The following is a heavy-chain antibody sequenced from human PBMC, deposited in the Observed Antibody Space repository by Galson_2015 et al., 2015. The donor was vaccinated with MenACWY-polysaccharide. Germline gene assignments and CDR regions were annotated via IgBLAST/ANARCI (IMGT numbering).Heavy chain of an antibody. J-gene: IGHJ6*02. V-gene: IGHV3-48*03. CDR2: ISTSGTTI. CDR1: GFTFSSYE. D-gene: IGHD2-15*01. Sequence: SLRLSCATSGFTFSSYEMNWVRQAPGKGLEWVPYISTSGTTIYYADSVKGRFTISRDNAKNSLYLQMNSLRVEDTAIYYCARDPGGVVVVADYGIDVWGQGTTVTVSS. CDR3: ARDPGGVVVVADYGIDV.